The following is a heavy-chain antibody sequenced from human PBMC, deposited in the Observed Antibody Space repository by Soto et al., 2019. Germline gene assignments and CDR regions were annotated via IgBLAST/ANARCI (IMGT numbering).Heavy chain of an antibody. J-gene: IGHJ4*02. V-gene: IGHV3-23*01. CDR2: ISGSGCST. CDR3: AQFWSGYPNYYFAY. D-gene: IGHD3-3*01. CDR1: GGTFGGYG. Sequence: GGSLRLCCAASGGTFGGYGRSWVRQDQGKGLEWVSAISGSGCSTYYADSVKGRFTISRDNSKNTLYLQMNSLRAEDTAVYYCAQFWSGYPNYYFAYWGQGTLVTVSS.